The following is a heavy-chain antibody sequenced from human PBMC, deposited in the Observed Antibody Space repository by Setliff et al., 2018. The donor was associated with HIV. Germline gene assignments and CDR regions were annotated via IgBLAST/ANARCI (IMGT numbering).Heavy chain of an antibody. CDR3: ARRGRNYGVPIFFMDV. CDR2: ISGYNGDT. Sequence: ASVKVSCKASGYTFTNYGINWVRQAPGQGLEWMGWISGYNGDTNYAQKLQGRVTMTTDTSTNTAYMELGSLRSDDTAVYYCARRGRNYGVPIFFMDVWGKGTTVTVSS. CDR1: GYTFTNYG. J-gene: IGHJ6*03. D-gene: IGHD3-16*01. V-gene: IGHV1-18*01.